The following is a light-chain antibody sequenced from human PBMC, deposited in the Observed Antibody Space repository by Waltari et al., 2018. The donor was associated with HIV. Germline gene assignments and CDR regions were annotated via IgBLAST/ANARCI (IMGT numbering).Light chain of an antibody. V-gene: IGLV2-23*02. CDR2: EVS. CDR3: CSYAGSSTWV. Sequence: QSALTQPASVSGSPGQPIPTSCTGTSSDVGGYNLFSWYQQYPGKAPKLMIYEVSERPSGVSNRFSGSKSGNTASLTISGLQAEDEADYYCCSYAGSSTWVFGGGTKLAVL. J-gene: IGLJ3*02. CDR1: SSDVGGYNL.